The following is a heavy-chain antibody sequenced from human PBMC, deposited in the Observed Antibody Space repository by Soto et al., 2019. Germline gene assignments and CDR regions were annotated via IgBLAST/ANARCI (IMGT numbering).Heavy chain of an antibody. CDR1: GFTFDNYA. J-gene: IGHJ4*02. D-gene: IGHD2-8*02. V-gene: IGHV3-9*01. CDR3: GKEPGADVGY. Sequence: EVQLVESGGGMVQPGGSLRLSCAASGFTFDNYAMHWVRQAPGKGLELVAAISWNSNTIDYADSVKGRFTISRDNAKNSLYLQMNSLRPEDTALYYWGKEPGADVGYWGQGTLVTVSS. CDR2: ISWNSNTI.